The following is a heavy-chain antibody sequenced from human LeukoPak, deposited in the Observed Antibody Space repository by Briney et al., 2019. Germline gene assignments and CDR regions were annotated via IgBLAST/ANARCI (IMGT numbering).Heavy chain of an antibody. V-gene: IGHV4-31*03. CDR2: IYYSGST. J-gene: IGHJ2*01. D-gene: IGHD4-17*01. CDR1: GGSISSGGYY. CDR3: ARQRYGDPNWYFDL. Sequence: SQTLSLTCTVSGGSISSGGYYWSWLRQHPGKGLQWIGYIYYSGSTYYNPSLKSRVTISVVPSKSQFSLKLSSVTAADTAVYYCARQRYGDPNWYFDLWGRGTLVTVSS.